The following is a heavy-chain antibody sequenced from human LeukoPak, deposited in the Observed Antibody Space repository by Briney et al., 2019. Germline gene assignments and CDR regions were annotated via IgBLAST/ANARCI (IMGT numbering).Heavy chain of an antibody. V-gene: IGHV3-30*18. CDR2: IADDGERK. J-gene: IGHJ4*02. CDR3: AKDLSGHWCIDY. CDR1: GFTFSNYY. Sequence: GGSLRLSCVASGFTFSNYYMHWVRQAPGKGLEWVAIIADDGERKFYADSVRGRITISRDKSKNILFLQMNSLRADDTAVYFCAKDLSGHWCIDYWGQGTLVTVSS. D-gene: IGHD4/OR15-4a*01.